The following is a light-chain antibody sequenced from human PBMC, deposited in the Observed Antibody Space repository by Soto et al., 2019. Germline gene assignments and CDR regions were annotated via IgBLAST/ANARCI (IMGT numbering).Light chain of an antibody. CDR1: SSDVGAYNS. V-gene: IGLV2-14*03. Sequence: QSALTQPASVSGSPGQSITLSCTGTSSDVGAYNSVSWYQQHPGKAPKLIIYDVSTRPSGVSNRFSGSKSGNTASLTISGLHAEDEADYYCSSSTTSTTRVFGTGTKLTVL. J-gene: IGLJ1*01. CDR2: DVS. CDR3: SSSTTSTTRV.